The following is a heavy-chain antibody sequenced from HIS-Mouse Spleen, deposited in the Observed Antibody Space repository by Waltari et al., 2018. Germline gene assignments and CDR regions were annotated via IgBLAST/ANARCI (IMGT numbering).Heavy chain of an antibody. Sequence: QLQLQESGPGLVKPSETLSLTCTVSGGSISSSSYYWGWIRQPPGKGLEWIGSIYYSGSTHYNPSLKSRVTISVDTSKNQFSLKLSSVTAADTAVYYCARHNLNYWYFDLWGRGTLVTVSS. CDR3: ARHNLNYWYFDL. CDR1: GGSISSSSYY. V-gene: IGHV4-39*01. J-gene: IGHJ2*01. CDR2: IYYSGST.